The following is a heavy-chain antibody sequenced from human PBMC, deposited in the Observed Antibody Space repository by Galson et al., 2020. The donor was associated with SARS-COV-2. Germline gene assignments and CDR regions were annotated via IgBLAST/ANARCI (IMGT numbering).Heavy chain of an antibody. CDR3: VKGGSSGWPGGVDV. J-gene: IGHJ6*02. Sequence: SLKISCVASGFNFDDYAMHWVRQAPGKGLEWVSGINWNGGSRGYAASVKGRFTISRDNAKNSLYVYMNSLRPEDTALYYCVKGGSSGWPGGVDVWGQGTTVTVSS. CDR2: INWNGGSR. CDR1: GFNFDDYA. D-gene: IGHD6-19*01. V-gene: IGHV3-9*01.